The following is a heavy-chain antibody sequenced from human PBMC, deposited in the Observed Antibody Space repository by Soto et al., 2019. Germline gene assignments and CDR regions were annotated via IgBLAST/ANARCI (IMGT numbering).Heavy chain of an antibody. Sequence: SLRLSCAAAGCTLSNAWMNWVRQAPGKGLEWVGRIKSKTDGGTTDYAAPVKGRFTISRDDSKNTLYLQMNSLKTEDTAVYYCTTAPLYYDFWSGQDAFDIWGQGTMVTVSS. CDR2: IKSKTDGGTT. CDR1: GCTLSNAW. D-gene: IGHD3-3*01. J-gene: IGHJ3*02. CDR3: TTAPLYYDFWSGQDAFDI. V-gene: IGHV3-15*07.